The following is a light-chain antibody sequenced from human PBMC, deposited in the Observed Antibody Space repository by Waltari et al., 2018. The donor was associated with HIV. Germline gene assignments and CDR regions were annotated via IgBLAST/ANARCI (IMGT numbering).Light chain of an antibody. CDR2: DVS. J-gene: IGLJ1*01. V-gene: IGLV2-11*01. CDR1: SSHVGGYNY. CDR3: CSYAGSYTYV. Sequence: QSPLTKPPSVSGSPGQSVTISCPATSSHVGGYNYICCYQQPPGKAPRLMIFDVSKLPSGVPDRFSGSRSGNTASLTISGLQAEDEADYYCCSYAGSYTYVFGTGTKVTVL.